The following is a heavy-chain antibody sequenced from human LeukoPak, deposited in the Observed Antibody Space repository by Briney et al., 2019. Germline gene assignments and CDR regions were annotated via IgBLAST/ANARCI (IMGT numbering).Heavy chain of an antibody. Sequence: PGGSLRLSCAASGFTFSSYAMSWVRQAPGKGLEWVSAISGSGGSTYYADSVKGRFTISRDNSKNTRYLQMNSLRAEDTAVYYCAKSRGDYGDFLDYWGQGTLVTVFS. V-gene: IGHV3-23*01. J-gene: IGHJ4*02. CDR2: ISGSGGST. CDR3: AKSRGDYGDFLDY. CDR1: GFTFSSYA. D-gene: IGHD4-17*01.